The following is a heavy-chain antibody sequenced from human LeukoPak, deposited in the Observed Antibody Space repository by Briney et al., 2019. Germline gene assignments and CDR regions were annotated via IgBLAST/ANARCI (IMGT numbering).Heavy chain of an antibody. CDR2: LYSSGGGI. CDR3: GKYSASGSRYFDY. CDR1: GFTFCNYA. Sequence: GGSLRLSCAASGFTFCNYAMTWVRQAPGKGLVWVAVLYSSGGGIHYAASVKGRFTSSRDNSKNPLYLQMNSLRAEDTAVIYCGKYSASGSRYFDYWGQGTLVTVSS. D-gene: IGHD1-26*01. V-gene: IGHV3-23*01. J-gene: IGHJ4*02.